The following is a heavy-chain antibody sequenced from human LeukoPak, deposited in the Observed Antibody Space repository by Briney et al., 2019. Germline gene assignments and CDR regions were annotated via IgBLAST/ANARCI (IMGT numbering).Heavy chain of an antibody. Sequence: RASVKVSCKASGYTFTGYYMHWVRQAPGQGLEWMGWINPNSGGTNYAQKFQGRVTMTRDTSISTAYMELSRLRSDDTAVYYCARRGLELANLRGHWFDPWGQGTLVTVSS. CDR2: INPNSGGT. V-gene: IGHV1-2*02. J-gene: IGHJ5*02. D-gene: IGHD1-26*01. CDR1: GYTFTGYY. CDR3: ARRGLELANLRGHWFDP.